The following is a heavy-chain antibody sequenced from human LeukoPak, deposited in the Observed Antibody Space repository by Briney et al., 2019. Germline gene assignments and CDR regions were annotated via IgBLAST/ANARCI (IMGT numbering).Heavy chain of an antibody. D-gene: IGHD6-6*01. CDR3: ARGIAARPSSYYFDY. CDR1: GGTFSSYA. J-gene: IGHJ4*02. Sequence: SVKVSCKASGGTFSSYAISWVRQAPGQGLEWMGGIIPIFGTANYAQKFQGRVTITADESTGTAYMELSSLRSEDTAVYYCARGIAARPSSYYFDYWGQGTLVTVSS. CDR2: IIPIFGTA. V-gene: IGHV1-69*13.